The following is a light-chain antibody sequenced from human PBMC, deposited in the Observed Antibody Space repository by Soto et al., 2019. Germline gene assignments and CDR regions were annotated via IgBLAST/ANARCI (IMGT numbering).Light chain of an antibody. V-gene: IGLV2-14*01. Sequence: QSVLTQPASVSGSPGQSITISCTGTSSDVGGYNYVSWYQQHPGKAPKLMIYEVSNRPSRVSNRFSGSKSGNTASLTISGLQAEDEADHYCSSYTRSSTPYVYGTGTKLTVL. CDR3: SSYTRSSTPYV. J-gene: IGLJ1*01. CDR2: EVS. CDR1: SSDVGGYNY.